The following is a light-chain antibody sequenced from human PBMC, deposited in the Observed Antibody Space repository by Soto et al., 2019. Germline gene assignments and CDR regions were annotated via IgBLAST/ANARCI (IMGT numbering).Light chain of an antibody. CDR3: QQYYSTPFT. J-gene: IGKJ3*01. Sequence: DIVMTQSPDSLAVSLGERATINCKSSQSVLYSSINENYLAWYQQKPGQPPKLLIYWASTRESGVPDRFSGSGSGTDFTLTISSLQAEDVAVYYCQQYYSTPFTFGPGTRVEIK. CDR1: QSVLYSSINENY. V-gene: IGKV4-1*01. CDR2: WAS.